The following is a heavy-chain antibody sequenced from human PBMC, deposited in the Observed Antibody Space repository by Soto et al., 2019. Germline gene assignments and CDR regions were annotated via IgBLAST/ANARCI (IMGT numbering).Heavy chain of an antibody. CDR1: GGTFSSYA. CDR3: ARQENYYDSSGALKGFDY. V-gene: IGHV1-69*13. D-gene: IGHD3-22*01. CDR2: IIPIFGTA. Sequence: SVKVSCKASGGTFSSYAISWVRQAPGQGLEWMGGIIPIFGTANYAQKFQGRVTITADESTSTAYMELSGLRSEDTAVYYCARQENYYDSSGALKGFDYWGQGTLVTVSS. J-gene: IGHJ4*02.